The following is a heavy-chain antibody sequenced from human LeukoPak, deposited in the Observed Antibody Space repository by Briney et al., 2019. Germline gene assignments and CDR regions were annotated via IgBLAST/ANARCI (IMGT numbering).Heavy chain of an antibody. CDR3: ARGGYGENYYFDY. Sequence: ASVKVSCKASGYTFTSYAMHWVRQAPGQRLEWMGWINAGNGNTKYSQEFQGRVTITRDTSASTAYMELSSLRSEDMAVYYCARGGYGENYYFDYWGQGTLVTVSS. V-gene: IGHV1-3*03. D-gene: IGHD4-17*01. CDR1: GYTFTSYA. CDR2: INAGNGNT. J-gene: IGHJ4*02.